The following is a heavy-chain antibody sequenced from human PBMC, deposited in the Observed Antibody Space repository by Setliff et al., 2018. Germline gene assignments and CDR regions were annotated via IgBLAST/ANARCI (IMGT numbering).Heavy chain of an antibody. D-gene: IGHD2-15*01. J-gene: IGHJ6*03. V-gene: IGHV1-69*05. CDR2: TIPMFGTT. CDR1: GGTFRNYG. CDR3: AREGVDTRSSTDYRYYMDV. Sequence: VSCKATGGTFRNYGISWVRQAPGQGLEWMGGTIPMFGTTNYAQKFQGRVTVITDESTSTAYMELSSRKSEDTAMYYCAREGVDTRSSTDYRYYMDVWGKGTTVTV.